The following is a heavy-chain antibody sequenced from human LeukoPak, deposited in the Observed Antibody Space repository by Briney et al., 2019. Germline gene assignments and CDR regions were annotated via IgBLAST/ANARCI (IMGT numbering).Heavy chain of an antibody. CDR2: IFNSGTT. D-gene: IGHD3/OR15-3a*01. Sequence: SETLSLTCTVSGGSISGYDWSWIRQPAGKRLEWIGRIFNSGTTNYNPSLKSRATISVDKSKNQFSLRLSSVTAADTAIYYCARVDDFWTGYYEYWSQGTLVTVSS. CDR3: ARVDDFWTGYYEY. J-gene: IGHJ4*02. V-gene: IGHV4-4*07. CDR1: GGSISGYD.